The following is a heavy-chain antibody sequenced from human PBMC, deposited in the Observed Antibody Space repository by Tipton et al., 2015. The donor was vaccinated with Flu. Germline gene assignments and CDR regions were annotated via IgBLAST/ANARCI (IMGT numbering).Heavy chain of an antibody. CDR3: AREKDSRGSEYFQQ. Sequence: TLSLTCTVSGGSISSRSYYWGWIRQPPGKGLEWIGNIYNSGSTYYNPSLKSRVSISIDTSKNQFSLRLSSVTAADTAVYYCAREKDSRGSEYFQQWGQGTLAIVSS. V-gene: IGHV4-39*07. D-gene: IGHD6-19*01. J-gene: IGHJ1*01. CDR1: GGSISSRSYY. CDR2: IYNSGST.